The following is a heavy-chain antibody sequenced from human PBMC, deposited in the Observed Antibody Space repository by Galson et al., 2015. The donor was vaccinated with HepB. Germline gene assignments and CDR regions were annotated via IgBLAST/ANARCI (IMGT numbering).Heavy chain of an antibody. CDR3: AGTSYYDSSGYYYNSYFDY. V-gene: IGHV3-23*01. Sequence: SLRLSCAASGFTFSSYAMNWVRQAPGEGLEWVSAISGSGDSAYYADSVKGRFTISRDNSKSTLYLQMNSLRAEDTAVYYCAGTSYYDSSGYYYNSYFDYWGQGTLVTVSS. CDR2: ISGSGDSA. J-gene: IGHJ4*02. CDR1: GFTFSSYA. D-gene: IGHD3-22*01.